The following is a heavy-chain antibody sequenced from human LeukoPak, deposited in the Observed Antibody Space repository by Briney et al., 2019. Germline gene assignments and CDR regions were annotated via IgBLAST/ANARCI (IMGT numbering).Heavy chain of an antibody. J-gene: IGHJ4*02. Sequence: PGGSLRLSCAASGFTFSSYAMSWVRQAPGTGLEWVSAISGSGGSTYYADSAKGRSTISRDNSKNTLYLQMNSLRAEDTAVYYCAKDSGSYSTALDYWGQGTLVTVSS. CDR3: AKDSGSYSTALDY. CDR1: GFTFSSYA. V-gene: IGHV3-23*01. D-gene: IGHD1-26*01. CDR2: ISGSGGST.